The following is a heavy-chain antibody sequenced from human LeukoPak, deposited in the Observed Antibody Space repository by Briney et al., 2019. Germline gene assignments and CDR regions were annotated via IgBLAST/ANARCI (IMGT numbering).Heavy chain of an antibody. V-gene: IGHV5-51*01. D-gene: IGHD1-26*01. CDR1: GYSFTTYW. J-gene: IGHJ4*02. CDR2: IYPGDSDT. Sequence: ESLQISCKGSGYSFTTYWIGWVRQMPGKGLEWMGIIYPGDSDTRYSPSFQGQVTISADKSISTAYLQWSSLKASDTAMYYCARQRSGSYFPDLYDYWGQGTLVTVSS. CDR3: ARQRSGSYFPDLYDY.